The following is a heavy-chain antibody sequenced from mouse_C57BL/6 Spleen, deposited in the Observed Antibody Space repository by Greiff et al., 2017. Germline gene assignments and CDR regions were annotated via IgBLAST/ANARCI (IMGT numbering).Heavy chain of an antibody. CDR2: IYPGDGDT. CDR3: ADLLSYAMDY. CDR1: GYAFSSSW. V-gene: IGHV1-82*01. J-gene: IGHJ4*01. D-gene: IGHD2-1*01. Sequence: VQLQESGPELVKPGASVKISCKASGYAFSSSWMNWVKQRPGKGLEWIGRIYPGDGDTNYNGKFKGKATLTADKSSSTAYMQRSSLTSEDSAVYFCADLLSYAMDYWGQGTSVTVSA.